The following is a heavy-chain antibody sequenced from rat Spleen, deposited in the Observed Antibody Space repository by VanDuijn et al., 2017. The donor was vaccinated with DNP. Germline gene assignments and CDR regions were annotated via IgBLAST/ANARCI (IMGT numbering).Heavy chain of an antibody. CDR3: TTGRTTGIKDY. J-gene: IGHJ2*01. CDR2: ISYDGSST. D-gene: IGHD1-9*01. Sequence: EVQLVESGGGLVQPGRSMKLSCAASGFTFSNYDMAWVRQAPKKGLEWVATISYDGSSTYYRDSVKGRFTISRDNAKSTLYLQMDSLRSEDTATYYCTTGRTTGIKDYWGQGVMVTVSS. CDR1: GFTFSNYD. V-gene: IGHV5-7*01.